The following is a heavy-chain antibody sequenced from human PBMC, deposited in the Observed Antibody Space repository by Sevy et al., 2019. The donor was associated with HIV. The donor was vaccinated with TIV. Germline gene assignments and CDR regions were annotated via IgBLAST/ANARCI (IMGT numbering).Heavy chain of an antibody. Sequence: GGCLRLSCTASEFIFSDYAMNCVRQTPGKGLEWVSSINGNGRSTHYADSVEGRFTISRDNSKNTLYLQMNGLRAEDTAVYYCAKPIKSGGGAVPDANYYYYGMDVWGQGTPVTVSS. D-gene: IGHD2-2*01. V-gene: IGHV3-23*01. CDR1: EFIFSDYA. CDR3: AKPIKSGGGAVPDANYYYYGMDV. J-gene: IGHJ6*02. CDR2: INGNGRST.